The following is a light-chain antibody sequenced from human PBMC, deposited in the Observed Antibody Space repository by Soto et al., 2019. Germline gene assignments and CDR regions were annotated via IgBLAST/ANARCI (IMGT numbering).Light chain of an antibody. CDR3: QQSYSTPPT. CDR1: QSISSY. V-gene: IGKV1-39*01. J-gene: IGKJ1*01. CDR2: AAS. Sequence: DIQMTQSPSSLSASVGDRVTITCRASQSISSYLNWYQQKPGKAPKLLIYAASSLQSGVPSRFSGSGSGTDFTLSISSLQPEHFATYYCQQSYSTPPTFAQVTKVVIK.